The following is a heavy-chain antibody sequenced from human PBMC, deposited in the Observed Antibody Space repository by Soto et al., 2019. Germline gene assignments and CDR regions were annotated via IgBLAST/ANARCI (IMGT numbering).Heavy chain of an antibody. D-gene: IGHD3-3*01. J-gene: IGHJ6*02. V-gene: IGHV3-23*01. CDR1: GFTFSNYA. Sequence: EVQLLESGGELEQPGGSQRLSCAAAGFTFSNYALTWVRQSPGKGLEWVSTFSGSGGSTYYADSVRGRFTISRDNSKNTLFLQMNSLRVEDTAIYYCARDWTGDTCPCLDVWGHGTTVSVSS. CDR2: FSGSGGST. CDR3: ARDWTGDTCPCLDV.